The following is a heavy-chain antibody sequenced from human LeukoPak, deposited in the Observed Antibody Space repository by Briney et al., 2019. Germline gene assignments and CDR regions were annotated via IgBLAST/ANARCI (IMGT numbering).Heavy chain of an antibody. Sequence: RASVKVSCKASGYPFTGYYMHWVRQAPGQGLEWMGWINPNSGGTNYAQKFQGRVTMTRDTSISTAYMELSRLRSDDTAVYYCARTNWNDVPGAFDIWGQGTMVTVSS. CDR2: INPNSGGT. V-gene: IGHV1-2*02. D-gene: IGHD1-1*01. CDR1: GYPFTGYY. J-gene: IGHJ3*02. CDR3: ARTNWNDVPGAFDI.